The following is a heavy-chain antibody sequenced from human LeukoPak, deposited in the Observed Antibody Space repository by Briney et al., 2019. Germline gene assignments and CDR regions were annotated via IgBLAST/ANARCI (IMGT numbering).Heavy chain of an antibody. D-gene: IGHD6-13*01. CDR2: ISSSSSYI. CDR1: GFTVSSNY. V-gene: IGHV3-21*05. J-gene: IGHJ5*02. Sequence: GGSLRLSCAVSGFTVSSNYMSWVRQAPGKGLEWVSYISSSSSYIYYADSVKGRFTISRDNAKNSLYLQMNSLRAEDTAVYYCARDVYSSSWYNWFDPWGQGTLVTVSS. CDR3: ARDVYSSSWYNWFDP.